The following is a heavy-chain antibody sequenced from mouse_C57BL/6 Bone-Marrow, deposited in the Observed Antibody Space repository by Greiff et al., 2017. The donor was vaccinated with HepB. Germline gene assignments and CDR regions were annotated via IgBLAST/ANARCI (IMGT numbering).Heavy chain of an antibody. V-gene: IGHV5-4*03. CDR3: ERGGDVGDY. CDR1: GFTFSSYA. CDR2: ISDGGSYT. D-gene: IGHD1-1*02. Sequence: EVMLVESGGGFVKPGGSLKLSCAASGFTFSSYAMSWVRQTPEKRLEWVATISDGGSYTYYPDNVKGRFTITRDNANNNQYLQMSHLKSEDSARYYCERGGDVGDYWGQGTLVTVSA. J-gene: IGHJ3*01.